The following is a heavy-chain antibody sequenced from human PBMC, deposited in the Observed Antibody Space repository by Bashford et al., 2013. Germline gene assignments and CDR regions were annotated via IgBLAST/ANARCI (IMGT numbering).Heavy chain of an antibody. CDR1: GFTFTTSA. V-gene: IGHV1-58*01. Sequence: SVKVSCKASGFTFTTSAVQWVRQARGQRLEWIGWIVVGSGNTNYAQKLQGRVTMTTDTSTSTAYMELRSLRSDDTAVYYCARDKTIPYYDFWSGYASGMDVWGQGTTVTVSS. D-gene: IGHD3-3*01. CDR3: ARDKTIPYYDFWSGYASGMDV. CDR2: IVVGSGNT. J-gene: IGHJ6*02.